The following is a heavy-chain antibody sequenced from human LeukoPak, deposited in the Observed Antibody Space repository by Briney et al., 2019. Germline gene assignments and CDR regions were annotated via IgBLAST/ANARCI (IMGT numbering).Heavy chain of an antibody. CDR3: ARGTALSRHVTVVTRFDY. D-gene: IGHD4-23*01. Sequence: SVKVSCKASGGTFSSYAISWVRQAPGQGLEWMGGIIPIFGTANYAQKCQGRVTITADESTSTAYMELSSLRSEDTAVYYCARGTALSRHVTVVTRFDYWGQGTLVTVSS. CDR2: IIPIFGTA. V-gene: IGHV1-69*13. CDR1: GGTFSSYA. J-gene: IGHJ4*02.